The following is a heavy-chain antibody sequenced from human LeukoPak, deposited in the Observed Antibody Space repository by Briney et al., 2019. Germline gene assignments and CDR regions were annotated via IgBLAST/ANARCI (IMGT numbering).Heavy chain of an antibody. Sequence: GGSLRLSCAASGFTFSSYSMNWVRQAPGKGLEWVSSISSSSSYIYYADSVKGRFAISRDNAKNSLYLQMNSLRAEDTAVYYCAREGTTVYYFGMDVWGQGTTVTVSS. CDR3: AREGTTVYYFGMDV. V-gene: IGHV3-21*01. D-gene: IGHD4-17*01. CDR2: ISSSSSYI. J-gene: IGHJ6*02. CDR1: GFTFSSYS.